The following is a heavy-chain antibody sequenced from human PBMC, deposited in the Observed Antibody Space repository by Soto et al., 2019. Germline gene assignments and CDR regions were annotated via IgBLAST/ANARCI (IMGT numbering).Heavy chain of an antibody. CDR1: GGSISSYY. D-gene: IGHD3-16*01. CDR2: IYYSGST. Sequence: PSETLSLTCTVSGGSISSYYWSWIRQPPGKGLEWIGYIYYSGSTNYNPSLKSRVTISVDTSKNQFSLKLSSVTAADTAVYYCARDRGARGRNWFDPWGQGTLVTVSS. V-gene: IGHV4-59*01. CDR3: ARDRGARGRNWFDP. J-gene: IGHJ5*02.